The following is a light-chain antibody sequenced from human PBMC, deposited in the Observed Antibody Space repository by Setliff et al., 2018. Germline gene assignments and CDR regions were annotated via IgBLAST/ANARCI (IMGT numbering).Light chain of an antibody. CDR2: YDS. Sequence: SYELTQPPSVPAAPGKTARITCGGNNIGGKSVNWYQQKPGQAPVLVIYYDSDRPPGIPERFFGSNSGNTATLTISRVEAGDEADYYCQVWDSGSEHYVFGTGTKVTVL. J-gene: IGLJ1*01. CDR3: QVWDSGSEHYV. CDR1: NIGGKS. V-gene: IGLV3-21*04.